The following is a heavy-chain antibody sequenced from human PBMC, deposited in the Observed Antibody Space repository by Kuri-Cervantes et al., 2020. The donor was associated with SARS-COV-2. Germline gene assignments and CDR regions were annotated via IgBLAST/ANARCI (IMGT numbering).Heavy chain of an antibody. Sequence: LSLTCAASVFTFSSYSMNCVRQAPGKGLEWVSYISSSSSTIYYADSVKGRFTISRDNAKNSLYLQMNSLRAEDTAVYYCARGYSYGYAVLDAFDIWGQGTMVTVSS. CDR2: ISSSSSTI. V-gene: IGHV3-48*01. CDR1: VFTFSSYS. J-gene: IGHJ3*02. CDR3: ARGYSYGYAVLDAFDI. D-gene: IGHD5-18*01.